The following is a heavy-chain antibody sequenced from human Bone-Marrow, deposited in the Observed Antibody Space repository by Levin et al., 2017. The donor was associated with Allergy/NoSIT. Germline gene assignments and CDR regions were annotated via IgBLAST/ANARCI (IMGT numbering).Heavy chain of an antibody. D-gene: IGHD4-17*01. Sequence: ASVKVSCKASGDIFTNYGITWVRQAPGQGLEWMGWISAYNGNTRFTQKFQGRLTMTRDTSTSTAYMQLRGLRSDDTAAYYCARESLADYGLDYYYVMDVWGQGTTVTVSS. CDR2: ISAYNGNT. V-gene: IGHV1-18*01. CDR1: GDIFTNYG. CDR3: ARESLADYGLDYYYVMDV. J-gene: IGHJ6*02.